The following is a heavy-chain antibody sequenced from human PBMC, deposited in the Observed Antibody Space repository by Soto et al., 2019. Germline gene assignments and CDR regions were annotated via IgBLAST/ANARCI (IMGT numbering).Heavy chain of an antibody. CDR2: MNPNSGNT. J-gene: IGHJ6*03. CDR1: GYTFTSYD. V-gene: IGHV1-8*01. D-gene: IGHD2-2*01. CDR3: ARGCSSTSCYVGKQKNMDV. Sequence: ASVKVSCKASGYTFTSYDINWVRQATGQGLEWMGWMNPNSGNTGYAQKFQGRVTMTRNTSISTAYMELSSLRSEDTAVYYCARGCSSTSCYVGKQKNMDVWGKGTTVTVSS.